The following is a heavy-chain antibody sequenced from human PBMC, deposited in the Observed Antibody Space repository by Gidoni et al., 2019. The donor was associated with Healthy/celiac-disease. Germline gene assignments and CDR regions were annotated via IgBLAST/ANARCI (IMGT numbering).Heavy chain of an antibody. V-gene: IGHV4-39*01. CDR3: AVAMTTVPNGVSDRGFGFDP. CDR2: IYYSGST. Sequence: QRQLQESGPGLAKPAETLSLTCTVAGGSISSNSYYWGWIRQPPGKGLEWIGSIYYSGSTYYPPSLKSLVTLSVATSKLQFSLKLSSVTAADTAVYYCAVAMTTVPNGVSDRGFGFDPWGQGTLVTVSS. CDR1: GGSISSNSYY. J-gene: IGHJ5*02. D-gene: IGHD4-17*01.